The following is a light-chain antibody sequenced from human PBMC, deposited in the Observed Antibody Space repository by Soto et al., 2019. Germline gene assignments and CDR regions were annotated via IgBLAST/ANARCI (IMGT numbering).Light chain of an antibody. CDR2: KTS. Sequence: DIHMTQSPSTLSASLGDRVTITCRASQSLTMWLAWYHLKPGKAPHLLIYKTSSLESGVPSRFSGGGSGTEFTINYISLQHDDFGTYFCQHWTDYYWTFGQGTKVEVK. J-gene: IGKJ1*01. V-gene: IGKV1-5*03. CDR1: QSLTMW. CDR3: QHWTDYYWT.